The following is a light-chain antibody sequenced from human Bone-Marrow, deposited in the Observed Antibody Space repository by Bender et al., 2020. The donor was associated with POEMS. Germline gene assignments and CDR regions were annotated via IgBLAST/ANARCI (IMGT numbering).Light chain of an antibody. Sequence: QSALTQPRSVSGSPGQSVTISCAGTSSDVGSYKYVSWYQQHPAKAPKLIIYDANKGPSGAPGRFSGYKTGNADYRTISGRRGEEEADYYGCSYAGSGVCGGGHKLPV. J-gene: IGLJ3*02. CDR3: CSYAGSGV. CDR1: SSDVGSYKY. V-gene: IGLV2-11*01. CDR2: DAN.